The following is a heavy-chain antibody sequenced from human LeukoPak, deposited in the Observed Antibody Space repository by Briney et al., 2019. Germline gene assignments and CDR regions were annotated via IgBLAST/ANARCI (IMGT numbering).Heavy chain of an antibody. D-gene: IGHD3-3*01. V-gene: IGHV4-34*01. CDR3: ARGHDLDY. Sequence: SETLSLTCAVYGGSFSGYYWSWIRQPPGKGLEWIGEINHSGSTNYNPSLKSRVTISVDTSKNQFSLKLSSETAADTAVYYCARGHDLDYWGQGTLVTVSS. J-gene: IGHJ4*02. CDR1: GGSFSGYY. CDR2: INHSGST.